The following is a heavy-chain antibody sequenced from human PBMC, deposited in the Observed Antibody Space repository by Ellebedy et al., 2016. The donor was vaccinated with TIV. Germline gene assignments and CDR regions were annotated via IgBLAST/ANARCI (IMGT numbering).Heavy chain of an antibody. V-gene: IGHV3-74*01. CDR2: INNDGSST. Sequence: PGGSLRLSCTASGLTFRTYWMHWVRQAPGKGLVWVSRINNDGSSTSYADSVKGRFTISRDNSKNTLYLQMNTLGPEDTAVYYCAKVPVGFCNRPFCFYLDDWGQGTLVSVSS. J-gene: IGHJ4*02. CDR3: AKVPVGFCNRPFCFYLDD. D-gene: IGHD2-2*03. CDR1: GLTFRTYW.